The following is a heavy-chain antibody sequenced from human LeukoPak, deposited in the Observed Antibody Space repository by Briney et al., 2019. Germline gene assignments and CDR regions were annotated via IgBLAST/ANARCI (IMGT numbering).Heavy chain of an antibody. J-gene: IGHJ6*03. CDR2: IIPIFGTA. V-gene: IGHV1-69*13. D-gene: IGHD3-3*01. Sequence: SVKVSCKASGGTFSSYAISWVRQAPGQGLEWMGGIIPIFGTANCAQKFQGRVTITADESTSTAYMELSSLRSEDTAVYYCARADYDFWSGVKTLPDRYYMDVWGKGTTVTVSS. CDR3: ARADYDFWSGVKTLPDRYYMDV. CDR1: GGTFSSYA.